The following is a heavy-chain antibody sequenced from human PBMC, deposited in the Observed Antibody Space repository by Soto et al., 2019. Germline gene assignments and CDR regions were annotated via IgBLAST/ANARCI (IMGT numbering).Heavy chain of an antibody. J-gene: IGHJ4*02. CDR3: SSAYAAGSAFV. V-gene: IGHV3-21*02. Sequence: EVQLVESGGGLVKPGGSLRLSCAASGFTFSSYTMNWVRQAPGKGLEWVSSISSGSSSIYYADSVKGRFTISRDNAKNSLDLQINSLRVEDTAVYYCSSAYAAGSAFVWGQGTLGTVSS. CDR2: ISSGSSSI. CDR1: GFTFSSYT. D-gene: IGHD6-19*01.